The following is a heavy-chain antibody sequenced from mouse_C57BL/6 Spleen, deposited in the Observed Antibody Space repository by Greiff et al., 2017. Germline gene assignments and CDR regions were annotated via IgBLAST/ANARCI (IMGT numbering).Heavy chain of an antibody. CDR2: IRLKSDNYAT. CDR1: GFTFSNYW. CDR3: TELGRHYFDY. J-gene: IGHJ2*01. Sequence: EVKVEESGGGLVQPGGSMKLSCVASGFTFSNYWMNWVRQSPEKGLEWVAQIRLKSDNYATHYAESVKGRFTISRDDSKSSVYLQMNNLRAEDTGIYYCTELGRHYFDYWGQGTTLTVSS. V-gene: IGHV6-3*01. D-gene: IGHD4-1*01.